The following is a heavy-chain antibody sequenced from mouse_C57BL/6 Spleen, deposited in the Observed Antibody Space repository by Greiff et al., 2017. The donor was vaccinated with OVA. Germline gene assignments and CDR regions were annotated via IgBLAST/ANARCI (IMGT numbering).Heavy chain of an antibody. J-gene: IGHJ1*03. CDR2: IYPSDSET. D-gene: IGHD2-1*01. CDR1: GYTFTSYW. CDR3: ARAYGNYGYFDV. Sequence: QVQLQQPGAELVRPGSSVKLSCKASGYTFTSYWMDWVKQRPGQGLEWIGNIYPSDSETHYNQKFKDKATLTVDKSSSTAYMQLSSLTSEDSAVYYCARAYGNYGYFDVGGTGTTVTVSS. V-gene: IGHV1-61*01.